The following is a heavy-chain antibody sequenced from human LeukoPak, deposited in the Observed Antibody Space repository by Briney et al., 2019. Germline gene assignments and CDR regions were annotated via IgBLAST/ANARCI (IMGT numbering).Heavy chain of an antibody. J-gene: IGHJ5*02. V-gene: IGHV3-74*01. D-gene: IGHD3-10*01. Sequence: GGSLRLSCAASGFTFSSYWMHWVRQVPGKGLVWVSRINTDGNSTRYADSVKSRFTISRDNAKITLYLQMNSLRAEDTAVYYCARVPLGEFKGFDPWGQGTLVTVSS. CDR3: ARVPLGEFKGFDP. CDR2: INTDGNST. CDR1: GFTFSSYW.